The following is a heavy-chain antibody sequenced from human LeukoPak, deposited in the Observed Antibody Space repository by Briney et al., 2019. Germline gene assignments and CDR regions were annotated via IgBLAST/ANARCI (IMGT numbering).Heavy chain of an antibody. J-gene: IGHJ3*02. Sequence: GGSLRLSCAASGFTFSSYSMNWVRQAPGKGLEWVSSISSSSSYIYYADSVKGRFTLSRDNAKNSLYLQMNRLRAEDTAVYYCARESSPEDAFDIWGQGTMVTVSS. CDR3: ARESSPEDAFDI. CDR1: GFTFSSYS. V-gene: IGHV3-21*01. CDR2: ISSSSSYI.